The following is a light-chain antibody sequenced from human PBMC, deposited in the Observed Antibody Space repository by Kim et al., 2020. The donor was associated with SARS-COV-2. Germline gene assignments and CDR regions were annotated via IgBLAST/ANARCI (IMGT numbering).Light chain of an antibody. J-gene: IGLJ3*02. CDR3: QSADSSDTFWV. V-gene: IGLV3-25*03. CDR1: ALPKQY. CDR2: EDT. Sequence: GRPASITCSGDALPKQYAYWFQQKAGQAPVVVIYEDTERPSGIPERFSGSTSGTTVTLTIRGVQAEDEADYYCQSADSSDTFWVFGGGTQLTVL.